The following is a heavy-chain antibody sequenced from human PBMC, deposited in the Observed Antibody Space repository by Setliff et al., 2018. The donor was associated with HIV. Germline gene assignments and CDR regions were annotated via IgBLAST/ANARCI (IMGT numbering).Heavy chain of an antibody. CDR3: ARAERGEWLLLP. CDR2: MSHSGST. D-gene: IGHD3-22*01. CDR1: GGSFTEYY. V-gene: IGHV4-34*01. J-gene: IGHJ5*02. Sequence: LSLTCAVYGGSFTEYYWNWIRQPPGKGLEWIGEMSHSGSTKYNPSLKSRVTISGDTSKNQFSLNVNSVTAADTAVYYCARAERGEWLLLPWGQGTLVTVSS.